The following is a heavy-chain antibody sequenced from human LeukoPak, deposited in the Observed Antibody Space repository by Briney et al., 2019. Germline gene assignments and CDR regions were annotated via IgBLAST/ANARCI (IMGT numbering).Heavy chain of an antibody. Sequence: GGSLRLSCVASGFTFSSYAMTWVRQAPGKGLEWVSAISGSGGSTYYADSVKGRFTISRDNSKNTLYLQMNSLRAEDTAVYYCAKEARYYDFWSGHYYYYYMDVWGKGTTVTVSS. CDR2: ISGSGGST. CDR3: AKEARYYDFWSGHYYYYYMDV. V-gene: IGHV3-23*01. CDR1: GFTFSSYA. J-gene: IGHJ6*03. D-gene: IGHD3-3*01.